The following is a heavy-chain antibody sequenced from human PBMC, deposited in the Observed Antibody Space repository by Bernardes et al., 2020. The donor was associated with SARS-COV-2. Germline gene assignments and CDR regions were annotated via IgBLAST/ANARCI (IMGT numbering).Heavy chain of an antibody. CDR2: VFSSGTT. J-gene: IGHJ4*02. CDR1: GDSITNRVSY. CDR3: ARRGGAGRSFDY. Sequence: SHTCAVSGDSITNRVSYWGWIRQTPGKGLEWIGSVFSSGTTYYNPSLKNRVAISVDTSKNQFSLNLSSVTATDTAVYYCARRGGAGRSFDYWGQGAQVTVSS. D-gene: IGHD3-10*01. V-gene: IGHV4-39*01.